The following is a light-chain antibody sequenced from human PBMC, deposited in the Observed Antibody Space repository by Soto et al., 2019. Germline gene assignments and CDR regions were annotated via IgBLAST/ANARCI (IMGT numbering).Light chain of an antibody. Sequence: QSVLTQPPSASGTPGEWVTISCSGSRSNVGSNHVNWYQQLPGTAPKLLIYRNSQRPSGVPDRLSGSKSGTSASLLIGALQSEDEATYYCAAWDDSLNGVVFGGGTTLTVL. J-gene: IGLJ2*01. V-gene: IGLV1-44*01. CDR3: AAWDDSLNGVV. CDR2: RNS. CDR1: RSNVGSNH.